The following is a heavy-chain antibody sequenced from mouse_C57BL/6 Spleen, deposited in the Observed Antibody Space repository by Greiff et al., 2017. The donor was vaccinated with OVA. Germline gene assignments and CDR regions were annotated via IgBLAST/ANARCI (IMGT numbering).Heavy chain of an antibody. V-gene: IGHV5-17*01. Sequence: EVQLVESGGGLVKPGGSLKLSCAASGFTFSDYGMHWVRQAPEKGLEWVAYISSGSSTIYYADTVKGRFTISRDNAKNTLFLQMTSLRSEDTAMYYCARGEVWSYGTFDVWGTGTTVTVSS. J-gene: IGHJ1*03. CDR1: GFTFSDYG. CDR2: ISSGSSTI. D-gene: IGHD2-10*02. CDR3: ARGEVWSYGTFDV.